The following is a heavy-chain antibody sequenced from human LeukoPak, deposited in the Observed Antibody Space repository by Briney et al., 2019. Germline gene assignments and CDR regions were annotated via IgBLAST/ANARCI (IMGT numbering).Heavy chain of an antibody. V-gene: IGHV4-61*01. CDR2: IYYSGST. CDR1: GGSVSSGSYN. D-gene: IGHD3-22*01. CDR3: ATLGEYYDSSGYYYN. J-gene: IGHJ4*02. Sequence: KTSETLSLTCTVSGGSVSSGSYNWSWIRQPPGKGLEWIGYIYYSGSTNYNPSLKSRVTISVDTSKNQFSLKLSSVTAADTAVYYCATLGEYYDSSGYYYNWGQGTLVTVSS.